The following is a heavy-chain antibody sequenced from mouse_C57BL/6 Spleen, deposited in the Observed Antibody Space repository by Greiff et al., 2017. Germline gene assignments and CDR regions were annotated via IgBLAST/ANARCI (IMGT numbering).Heavy chain of an antibody. CDR2: IYPGSGNT. CDR3: ARCTTVVADAMDY. CDR1: GYTFTDYY. D-gene: IGHD1-1*01. Sequence: VQLQQSGAELVRPGASVKLSCKASGYTFTDYYINWVKQRPGQGLEWIARIYPGSGNTYYNEKFKGKATLTAEKSSSTAYMQLSSLTSEDSAVYFCARCTTVVADAMDYWGQGTSVTVSS. V-gene: IGHV1-76*01. J-gene: IGHJ4*01.